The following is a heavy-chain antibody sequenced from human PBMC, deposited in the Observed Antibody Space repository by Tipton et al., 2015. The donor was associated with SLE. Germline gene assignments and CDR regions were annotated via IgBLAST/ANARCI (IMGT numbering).Heavy chain of an antibody. D-gene: IGHD2-21*01. CDR3: ARDCKGPFAFDI. CDR1: GGSFSGYY. Sequence: TLSLTCAVYGGSFSGYYWSWIRQPPGKGLEWIGEINHSGSTNYNPSLKSRVTISVDASKNQFSLKLSSVTAADTAVYYCARDCKGPFAFDIWGQGTMVTVSS. J-gene: IGHJ3*02. V-gene: IGHV4-34*01. CDR2: INHSGST.